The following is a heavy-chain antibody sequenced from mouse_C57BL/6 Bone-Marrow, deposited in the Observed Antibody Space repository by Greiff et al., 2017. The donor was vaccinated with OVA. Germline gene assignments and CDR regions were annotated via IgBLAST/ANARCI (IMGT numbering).Heavy chain of an antibody. CDR1: GYTFTDYE. D-gene: IGHD2-1*01. CDR3: TSLGIYYGNYGVFDY. CDR2: IDPETGGT. J-gene: IGHJ2*01. V-gene: IGHV1-15*01. Sequence: VQLQQSGAELVRPGASVTLSCKASGYTFTDYEMHWVKQTPVHGLEWIGAIDPETGGTAYNQKFKGKAILTADKSSSTAYMELRSLTSEDSAVYYCTSLGIYYGNYGVFDYWGQGTTLTVSS.